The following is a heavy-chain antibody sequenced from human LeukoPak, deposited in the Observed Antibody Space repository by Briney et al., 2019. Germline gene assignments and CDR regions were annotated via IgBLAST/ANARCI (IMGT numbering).Heavy chain of an antibody. CDR3: ARGAGRYYYDSSGFDY. V-gene: IGHV3-74*01. CDR2: INSDGSST. D-gene: IGHD3-22*01. CDR1: GFTFSSYW. Sequence: PGGSLRLSCAASGFTFSSYWMHWVRQAPGKGLVWVLRINSDGSSTSYADSVKGRFTISRDNAKNTLYLQMNSLRAEDTAVYYCARGAGRYYYDSSGFDYWGQGTLVTVSS. J-gene: IGHJ4*02.